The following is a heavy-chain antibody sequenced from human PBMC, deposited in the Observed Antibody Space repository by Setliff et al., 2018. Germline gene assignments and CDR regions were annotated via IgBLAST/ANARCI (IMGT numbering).Heavy chain of an antibody. Sequence: ASVKVSCKTSGYTFRSYGVSWVRQAPGQGLEWMGWISAYSGDTIYAQNYQGRVTMTTDTSTSTAYMEVRSLRSDDTAQYYCARRSGDRGMTTGWPDDFDYWGRGTLVTVSS. D-gene: IGHD4-17*01. CDR1: GYTFRSYG. J-gene: IGHJ4*01. V-gene: IGHV1-18*01. CDR3: ARRSGDRGMTTGWPDDFDY. CDR2: ISAYSGDT.